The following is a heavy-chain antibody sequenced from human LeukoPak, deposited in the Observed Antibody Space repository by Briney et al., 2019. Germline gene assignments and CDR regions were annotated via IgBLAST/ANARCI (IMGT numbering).Heavy chain of an antibody. CDR2: ISWDGGST. Sequence: GGSLRLSCAASGFTFDDYAMHWVRQAPGKGLEWVSLISWDGGSTYYADSVKGRFTISRDNSKNSLYLQMNSLRAEDTALYYCAKDMGYDSSGSKSAPEKYYYYGMDVWGQGTTVTVSS. J-gene: IGHJ6*02. D-gene: IGHD3-22*01. CDR1: GFTFDDYA. V-gene: IGHV3-43D*03. CDR3: AKDMGYDSSGSKSAPEKYYYYGMDV.